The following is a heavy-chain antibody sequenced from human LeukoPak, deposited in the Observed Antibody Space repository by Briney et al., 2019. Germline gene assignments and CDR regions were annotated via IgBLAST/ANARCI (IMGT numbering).Heavy chain of an antibody. J-gene: IGHJ3*02. V-gene: IGHV4-59*08. Sequence: PSETLSLTCNVSGDSLTSHFWSWIRQTPGKGLEWIGYVFHSGTTNYSPSLKSRVTISLDTSKREFYLRLSSVTAADTAVYYCARRMETVTDAFDIWGRGTMVSVSS. CDR1: GDSLTSHF. CDR2: VFHSGTT. D-gene: IGHD3-10*01. CDR3: ARRMETVTDAFDI.